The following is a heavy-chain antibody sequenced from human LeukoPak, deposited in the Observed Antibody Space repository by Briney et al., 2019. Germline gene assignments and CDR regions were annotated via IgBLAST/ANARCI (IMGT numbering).Heavy chain of an antibody. D-gene: IGHD6-13*01. V-gene: IGHV4-61*01. CDR2: IHYSGST. CDR3: ASSSSSWYPYYFDY. J-gene: IGHJ4*02. Sequence: SETLSLTCTVSGGSVSSGSNYWSWLRQPPGKGLEWIGYIHYSGSTSHNPALKSRVTISVDTSKNQFSLKLSSVTAADTAVYYCASSSSSWYPYYFDYWGQGTLVTVSS. CDR1: GGSVSSGSNY.